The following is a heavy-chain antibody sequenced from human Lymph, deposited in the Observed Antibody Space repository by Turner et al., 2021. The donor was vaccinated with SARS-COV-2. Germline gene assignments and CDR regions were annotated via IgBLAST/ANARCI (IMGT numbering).Heavy chain of an antibody. J-gene: IGHJ5*02. CDR1: GGSMNSNY. CDR3: ARETVNNWVDP. CDR2: IYYRGST. Sequence: QVQLQESGPRLVTPFETLSLTCTVSGGSMNSNYWSWIRQPPGKRLEWIGYIYYRGSTNYNPSLKSRVTISVDTSKNQFSLKLTSVTAADTAIYYWARETVNNWVDPWGQGILVTVSS. V-gene: IGHV4-59*01. D-gene: IGHD2-21*02.